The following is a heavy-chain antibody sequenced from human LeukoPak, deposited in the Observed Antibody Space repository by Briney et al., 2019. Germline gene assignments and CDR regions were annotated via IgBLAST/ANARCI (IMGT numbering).Heavy chain of an antibody. J-gene: IGHJ4*02. V-gene: IGHV4-59*01. CDR3: ARSDTHHIHSSSWHFDY. Sequence: SQTLSLTCSVSVGSICTNYWSWIRGFPGKGREWIGYSSYSGSSNYNPSLKSRVTISVDTSKTQFSLYLNSVTAADTAVYYCARSDTHHIHSSSWHFDYWGQGTLVTVSS. D-gene: IGHD6-13*01. CDR1: VGSICTNY. CDR2: SSYSGSS.